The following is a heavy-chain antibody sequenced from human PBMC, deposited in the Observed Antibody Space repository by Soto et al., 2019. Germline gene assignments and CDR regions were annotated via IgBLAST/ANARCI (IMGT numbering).Heavy chain of an antibody. CDR1: GYTFTTYA. Sequence: ASVKVSCKASGYTFTTYAMNWVRQAPGQRLEWMGWINPGNGNTKYSPTFRGRVTITRDTSASTTYMELSGLKSEDTALYYCARDYYDSWSGFSSSKYGMDVWGQGTTVTVSS. D-gene: IGHD3-3*01. CDR3: ARDYYDSWSGFSSSKYGMDV. CDR2: INPGNGNT. V-gene: IGHV1-3*01. J-gene: IGHJ6*02.